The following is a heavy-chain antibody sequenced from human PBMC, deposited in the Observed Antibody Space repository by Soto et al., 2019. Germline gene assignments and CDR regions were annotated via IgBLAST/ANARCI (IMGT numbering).Heavy chain of an antibody. CDR1: GYTFSTFG. CDR2: ISAYNGNT. J-gene: IGHJ5*02. V-gene: IGHV1-18*04. CDR3: ARDREAARPGWFDP. D-gene: IGHD6-6*01. Sequence: QVQLVQSGAEVKKPGASVKVSCKASGYTFSTFGINWVRQAHGHAPEWMGWISAYNGNTRYAQKFQGRVKMTTDTPTSTAYLELKSLTADDTAVYYCARDREAARPGWFDPWGQGPLVTVSS.